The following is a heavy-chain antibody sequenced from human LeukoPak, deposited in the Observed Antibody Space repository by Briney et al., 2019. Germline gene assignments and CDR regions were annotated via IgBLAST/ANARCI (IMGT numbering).Heavy chain of an antibody. CDR3: AKDRDYDSSGYYFFPGAFDI. CDR2: ISGSGGST. J-gene: IGHJ3*02. CDR1: GFTFSSYA. D-gene: IGHD3-22*01. Sequence: GGSLRLSCAASGFTFSSYAMSWVRQAPGKGLEWVSAISGSGGSTYYADSVKGRFTISRDNSKNTLYLQMNSLRAEDTAVYYCAKDRDYDSSGYYFFPGAFDIWGQGTMVTVSS. V-gene: IGHV3-23*01.